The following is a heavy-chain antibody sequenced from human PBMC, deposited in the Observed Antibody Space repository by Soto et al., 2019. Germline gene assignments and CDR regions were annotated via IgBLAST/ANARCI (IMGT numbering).Heavy chain of an antibody. D-gene: IGHD3-22*01. V-gene: IGHV4-39*02. CDR3: ARERGYYYDSSGYSHAFDI. J-gene: IGHJ3*02. CDR1: GGSISSSSYY. CDR2: IYYSGST. Sequence: SETLSLTCTVSGGSISSSSYYWVWIRQPPGKGLEWIGSIYYSGSTYYNPSLKSRVTISVDTSKNQFSLKLSSVTAADTAVYYCARERGYYYDSSGYSHAFDIWGQGTMVTVSS.